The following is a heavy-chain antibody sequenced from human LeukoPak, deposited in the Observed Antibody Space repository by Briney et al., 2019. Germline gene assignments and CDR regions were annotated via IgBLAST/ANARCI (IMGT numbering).Heavy chain of an antibody. V-gene: IGHV3-30*02. D-gene: IGHD2-2*01. CDR2: IRYDGSNK. CDR1: GFTFSNAW. Sequence: GGSLRLSCAASGFTFSNAWMSWVRQAPGKGLEWVAFIRYDGSNKYYADSVKGRFTISRDNSKNTLYLQMNSLRAEDTAVYYCAKDFTSSTSCYGCWGQGTLVTVSS. J-gene: IGHJ4*02. CDR3: AKDFTSSTSCYGC.